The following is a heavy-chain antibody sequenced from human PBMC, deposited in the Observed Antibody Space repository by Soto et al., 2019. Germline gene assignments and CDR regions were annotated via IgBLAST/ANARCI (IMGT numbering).Heavy chain of an antibody. D-gene: IGHD2-2*01. V-gene: IGHV4-34*01. CDR1: GGSFSGYY. CDR3: ARGRQDIIVEPAPSWFDP. J-gene: IGHJ5*02. CDR2: ITHSGST. Sequence: QVQLQQWGAGLLKPSETLSLTCAVYGGSFSGYYWTWIRQPPGKGLEWIAEITHSGSTNYNPSLKSRLTIPVDPSKNQFSLMMTSVTAADTALYYCARGRQDIIVEPAPSWFDPWGQGTLVTVSS.